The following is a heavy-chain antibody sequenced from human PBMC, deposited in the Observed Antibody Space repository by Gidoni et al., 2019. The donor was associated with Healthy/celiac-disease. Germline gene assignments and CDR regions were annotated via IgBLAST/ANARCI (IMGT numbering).Heavy chain of an antibody. J-gene: IGHJ5*02. D-gene: IGHD6-25*01. Sequence: EVQLVESGGGLVKPGGSLSLPCAASGFTFSSYSMNWVRQAPGKGLEWVSSISSSSSYIYYADSVKGRFTISRDNAKNSLYLQMNSLRAEDTAVYYCATSPGYWFDPWGQGTLVTVSS. CDR1: GFTFSSYS. V-gene: IGHV3-21*01. CDR2: ISSSSSYI. CDR3: ATSPGYWFDP.